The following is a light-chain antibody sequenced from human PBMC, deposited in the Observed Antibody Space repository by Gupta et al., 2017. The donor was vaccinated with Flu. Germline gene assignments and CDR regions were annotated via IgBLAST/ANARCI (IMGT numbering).Light chain of an antibody. CDR2: DAS. CDR1: QSVSSD. J-gene: IGKJ1*01. Sequence: EILMPQSPATLSVSPGERATLSCRASQSVSSDLAWYQQKPGQAPRLLIYDASTRATGIPARFSGSGSGTEFTLSISSLQSEDFAVYYCQQYNYWPSWTFGQGTKVEIK. V-gene: IGKV3-15*01. CDR3: QQYNYWPSWT.